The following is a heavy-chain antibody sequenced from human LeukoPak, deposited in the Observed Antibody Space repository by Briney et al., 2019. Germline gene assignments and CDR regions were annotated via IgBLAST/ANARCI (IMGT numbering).Heavy chain of an antibody. D-gene: IGHD1-26*01. CDR2: ISAYNGNT. CDR1: GYTFTSYG. CDR3: ATFAGEHQAPFDY. V-gene: IGHV1-18*01. Sequence: ASVKVSCKASGYTFTSYGISWVRQAPGQGLEWMGWISAYNGNTNYAQKLQGRVTMTRDTSISTAYMELNRLRSDDTAVYYCATFAGEHQAPFDYWGQGTLVTVSS. J-gene: IGHJ4*02.